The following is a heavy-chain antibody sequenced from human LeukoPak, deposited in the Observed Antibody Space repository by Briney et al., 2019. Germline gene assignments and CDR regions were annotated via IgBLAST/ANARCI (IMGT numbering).Heavy chain of an antibody. J-gene: IGHJ6*03. D-gene: IGHD7-27*01. CDR2: IYTSGST. CDR3: ARDWGYYYYYMDV. V-gene: IGHV4-4*07. Sequence: SETLSLTCAVYGGSFSGYYWSWIRQPAGKGLEWIGRIYTSGSTNYNPSLKSRVTISVDTSKNQFSLKLSSVTAADTAVYYCARDWGYYYYYMDVWGKGTTVTISS. CDR1: GGSFSGYY.